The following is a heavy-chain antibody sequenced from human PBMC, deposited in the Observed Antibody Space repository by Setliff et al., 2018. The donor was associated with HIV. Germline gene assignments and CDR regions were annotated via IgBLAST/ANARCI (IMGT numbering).Heavy chain of an antibody. Sequence: SETLSLTCAVYGGSFSGYYWSWIRQPPGKGLEWIGEINHSGSTNYNPSLKRRVTISVDTSKNQFSLKLSSVTAADTAVYYFARVDGYDFWSGYYTPHAFDIWGQGTMVTVSS. D-gene: IGHD3-3*01. CDR3: ARVDGYDFWSGYYTPHAFDI. CDR1: GGSFSGYY. J-gene: IGHJ3*02. CDR2: INHSGST. V-gene: IGHV4-34*01.